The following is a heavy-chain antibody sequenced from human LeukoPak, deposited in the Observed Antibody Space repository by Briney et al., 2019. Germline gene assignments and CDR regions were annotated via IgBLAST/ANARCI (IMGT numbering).Heavy chain of an antibody. CDR1: GFTFSSYE. J-gene: IGHJ5*02. V-gene: IGHV3-48*03. Sequence: GGSLRLSCAASGFTFSSYEMNWVRQAPGKGLEWVSYISSSGSTIYYADSVKGRFTISRDNAKNSLYLQMNSLRAEDTAVYYCARAALLYRGWFVRWAQGTLVTVSS. CDR2: ISSSGSTI. CDR3: ARAALLYRGWFVR. D-gene: IGHD3-3*01.